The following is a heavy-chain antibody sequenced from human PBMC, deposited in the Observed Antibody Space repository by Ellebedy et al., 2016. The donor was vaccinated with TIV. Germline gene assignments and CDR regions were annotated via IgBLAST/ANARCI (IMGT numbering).Heavy chain of an antibody. D-gene: IGHD6-13*01. CDR2: FDPEDGET. CDR1: GYTLTELS. Sequence: ASVKVSXXVSGYTLTELSMHWVRQAPGKGLEWMGGFDPEDGETIYAQKFQGRVTMTEDTSTDTAYMELSSLRSEDTAVYYCASHIAAAGTGRYYYGMDVWGQGTTVTVSS. CDR3: ASHIAAAGTGRYYYGMDV. V-gene: IGHV1-24*01. J-gene: IGHJ6*02.